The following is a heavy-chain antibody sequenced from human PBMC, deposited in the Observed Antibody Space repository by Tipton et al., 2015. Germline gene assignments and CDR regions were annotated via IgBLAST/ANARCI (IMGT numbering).Heavy chain of an antibody. CDR3: AKERNALYNYFGMDV. D-gene: IGHD1-1*01. J-gene: IGHJ6*02. CDR2: INARGDIT. V-gene: IGHV3-23*01. CDR1: EFPFDAFA. Sequence: SLRLSCAASEFPFDAFAMHWVRQAPGKGLEWVSRINARGDITYYEDSVKGRFTISRDNSKNTVYLQMNSLGAEDTAIYYCAKERNALYNYFGMDVWGQGTTVTVSS.